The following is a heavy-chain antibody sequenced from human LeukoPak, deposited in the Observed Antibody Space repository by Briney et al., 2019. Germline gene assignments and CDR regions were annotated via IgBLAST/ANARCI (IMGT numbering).Heavy chain of an antibody. CDR2: IYTSGST. V-gene: IGHV4-61*02. CDR1: GGSISSGSYY. CDR3: ARDLTIYYLDY. D-gene: IGHD1-1*01. Sequence: SQTLSLTCTVSGGSISSGSYYWSWIRQPAGKGLEWIGRIYTSGSTNYNPSLKSRVTISVDTSKNQFSLKLSSVTAADTAVYYCARDLTIYYLDYWGQGTLVTVSS. J-gene: IGHJ4*02.